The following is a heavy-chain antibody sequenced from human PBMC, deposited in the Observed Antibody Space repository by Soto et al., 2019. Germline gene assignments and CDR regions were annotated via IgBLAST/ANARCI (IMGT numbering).Heavy chain of an antibody. V-gene: IGHV1-69*13. D-gene: IGHD4-17*01. CDR3: ARDLATVTTNYYYYGMDV. J-gene: IGHJ6*02. CDR1: GGTFSSYA. Sequence: GASVKVSCEASGGTFSSYAISWVRQAPGQGLEWMGGIIPIFGTANYAQKFQGRVTITADESTSTAYMELSSLRSEDTAVYYCARDLATVTTNYYYYGMDVWGQGTTVTVSS. CDR2: IIPIFGTA.